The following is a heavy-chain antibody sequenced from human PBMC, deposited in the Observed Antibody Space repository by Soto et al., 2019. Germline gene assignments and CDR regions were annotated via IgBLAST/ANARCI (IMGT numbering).Heavy chain of an antibody. CDR2: ISSSSSYT. CDR1: GFTFSDYY. V-gene: IGHV3-11*06. CDR3: ARRPYDSSGGHYFDY. D-gene: IGHD3-22*01. J-gene: IGHJ4*02. Sequence: VGSLRLSCAASGFTFSDYYMSWIRQAPGKGLEWVSYISSSSSYTNYADSVKGRFTISRDNAKNSLYLQMNSLRAEDTAVYYCARRPYDSSGGHYFDYWGQGTLVTVSS.